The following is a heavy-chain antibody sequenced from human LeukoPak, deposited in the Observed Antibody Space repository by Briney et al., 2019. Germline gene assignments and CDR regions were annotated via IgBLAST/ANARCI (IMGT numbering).Heavy chain of an antibody. V-gene: IGHV5-51*01. Sequence: GESLKISRQGSGYTFTNYWIGWVRQMPGKGLEWMGSINPGDSETKYSPPFQGQVTISADKSINTAYLQWSSLKASDTAMYYCARPGYRSRYFDYWGHGALVTVSS. CDR3: ARPGYRSRYFDY. D-gene: IGHD6-19*01. J-gene: IGHJ4*01. CDR1: GYTFTNYW. CDR2: INPGDSET.